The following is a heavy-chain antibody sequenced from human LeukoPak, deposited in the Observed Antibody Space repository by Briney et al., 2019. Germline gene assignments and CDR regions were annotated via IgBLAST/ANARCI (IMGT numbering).Heavy chain of an antibody. CDR3: ARHETGPYFDY. V-gene: IGHV5-51*01. Sequence: GESLQISCKGSGYNFTSYWIGWVRQMPGKGLECMGIIYPGDSDTRYSPSFQGQVTISADKSISTAYLQWSSLKASDTAIYYCARHETGPYFDYWGQGTLVTVSS. D-gene: IGHD1-1*01. J-gene: IGHJ4*02. CDR1: GYNFTSYW. CDR2: IYPGDSDT.